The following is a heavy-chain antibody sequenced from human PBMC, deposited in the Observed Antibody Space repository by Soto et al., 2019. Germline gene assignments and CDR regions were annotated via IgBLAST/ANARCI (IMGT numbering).Heavy chain of an antibody. CDR2: ISYDGSNK. V-gene: IGHV3-30*18. J-gene: IGHJ6*02. D-gene: IGHD2-2*01. Sequence: QVQLVESGGGVVQPGRSLRLSCAASGFTFSSYGMHWVRQAPGKGLEWVAVISYDGSNKYYADSVKGRFTISRDNSKKTLYLQMNSLRAEDTAVYYCAKSIVPAAMEYYYYGMDVWGQGTTVTVS. CDR1: GFTFSSYG. CDR3: AKSIVPAAMEYYYYGMDV.